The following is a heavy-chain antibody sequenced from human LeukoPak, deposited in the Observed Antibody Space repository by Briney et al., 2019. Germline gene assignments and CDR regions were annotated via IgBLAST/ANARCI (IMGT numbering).Heavy chain of an antibody. CDR1: GGSISSSNYY. Sequence: SETLSLTCTVSGGSISSSNYYWGWIRQPPGKGLEWIGNIYYSGSTYYNPSLKSRVSISVDTSKNQFSLRLSSVTAADTAVYYCARDQGNMVRGVGEGFDPWGQGTLVTVSS. CDR2: IYYSGST. J-gene: IGHJ5*02. V-gene: IGHV4-39*07. CDR3: ARDQGNMVRGVGEGFDP. D-gene: IGHD3-10*01.